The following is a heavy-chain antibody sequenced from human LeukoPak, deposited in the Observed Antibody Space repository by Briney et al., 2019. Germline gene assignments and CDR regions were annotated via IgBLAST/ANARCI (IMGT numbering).Heavy chain of an antibody. D-gene: IGHD6-13*01. V-gene: IGHV3-30*03. J-gene: IGHJ5*02. CDR3: ARDQQPWVLSGPADR. CDR2: ISYDGSYE. Sequence: PGESLRLSCVASGFTFSSYGMHWVRQAPGKGLEWVAIISYDGSYENYGDSVKGRFTISRDNSKNTLYLQMNSPIAEDTAIYYCARDQQPWVLSGPADRWGQGTLVTVSS. CDR1: GFTFSSYG.